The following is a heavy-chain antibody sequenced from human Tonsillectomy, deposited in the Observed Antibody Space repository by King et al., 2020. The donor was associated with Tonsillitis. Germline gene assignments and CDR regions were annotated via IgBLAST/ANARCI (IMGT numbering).Heavy chain of an antibody. CDR3: ARGRYCSGGSCYSHFDY. CDR2: INPYSGDT. CDR1: GYSFADYY. D-gene: IGHD2-15*01. V-gene: IGHV1-2*02. J-gene: IGHJ4*02. Sequence: VQLVESGAEVKKPGASVKVSCKASGYSFADYYVHWVRQAPRQGLEWMGWINPYSGDTYNAQNFQGGVTMTRETSISTAYSQLSRLTSDDTAVYYCARGRYCSGGSCYSHFDYWGREPRSPSPQ.